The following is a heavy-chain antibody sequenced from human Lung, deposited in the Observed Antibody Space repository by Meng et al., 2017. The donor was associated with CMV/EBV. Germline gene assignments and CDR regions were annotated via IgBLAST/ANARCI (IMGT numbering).Heavy chain of an antibody. D-gene: IGHD2-2*02. V-gene: IGHV1-2*02. J-gene: IGHJ4*02. CDR3: ARGIPDY. CDR2: INTHTGHT. CDR1: GYTFSGFF. Sequence: ASXKVSCKASGYTFSGFFMHWLRQAPGRGLEWIGWINTHTGHTEYAQRFQGRLTMTRDTSISTAYMELSRLTSDDTATFYCARGIPDYWGQGTLVTVSS.